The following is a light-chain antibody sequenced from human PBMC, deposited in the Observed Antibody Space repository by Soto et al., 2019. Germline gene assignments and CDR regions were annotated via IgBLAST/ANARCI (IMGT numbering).Light chain of an antibody. Sequence: EIVLTQSPGTLSLSPGERATISCRASQSVSSYYLAWYQQKPGQAPRLLIYGASSRATGIPDRFSGSGSGTDFTLTISRLEPEDFAVYYCQQYGTSLRTFGQGTKVEIK. V-gene: IGKV3-20*01. CDR1: QSVSSYY. CDR3: QQYGTSLRT. J-gene: IGKJ1*01. CDR2: GAS.